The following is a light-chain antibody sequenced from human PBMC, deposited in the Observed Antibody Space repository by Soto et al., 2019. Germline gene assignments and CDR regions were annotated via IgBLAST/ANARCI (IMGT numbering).Light chain of an antibody. CDR1: QGISSY. CDR2: AAS. J-gene: IGKJ4*01. Sequence: IQLTQSPSSLSASVGDRVTITCRVSQGISSYLAWYQQKPGKAPKLLIYAASTLQSGVPSRFSGSGSGTDFTLTISSLQPEDLATYYCQQPKRGVGGGTKVEIK. V-gene: IGKV1-9*01. CDR3: QQPKRG.